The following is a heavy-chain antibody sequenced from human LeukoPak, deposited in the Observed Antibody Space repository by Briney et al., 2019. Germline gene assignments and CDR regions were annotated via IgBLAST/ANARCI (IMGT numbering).Heavy chain of an antibody. V-gene: IGHV3-74*01. CDR2: INTDGSST. CDR3: ARAREKYYYDSSGRGDAFDI. CDR1: GFTFSFYW. J-gene: IGHJ3*02. Sequence: GESLKISCAASGFTFSFYWMHWVRQAPGKGLVWVSHINTDGSSTSYADSVKGRFTISRDNAKNTLFLQMNSLRAEDTAVYYCARAREKYYYDSSGRGDAFDIWGQGTIVIVSS. D-gene: IGHD3-22*01.